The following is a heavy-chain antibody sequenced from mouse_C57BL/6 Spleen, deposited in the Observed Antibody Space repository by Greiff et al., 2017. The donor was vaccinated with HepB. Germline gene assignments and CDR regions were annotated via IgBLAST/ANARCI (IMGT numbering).Heavy chain of an antibody. CDR3: ARNIGYYGRSHWYFDV. J-gene: IGHJ1*03. CDR1: GYTFTDYN. Sequence: VQLQQSGPELVKPGASVKIPCKASGYTFTDYNMDWVKQSHGKSLEWIGDINPNNGGTIYNQKFKGKATLTVDKSSSTAYMELRSLTSEDTAVYYCARNIGYYGRSHWYFDVWGTGTTVTVSS. D-gene: IGHD1-1*01. V-gene: IGHV1-18*01. CDR2: INPNNGGT.